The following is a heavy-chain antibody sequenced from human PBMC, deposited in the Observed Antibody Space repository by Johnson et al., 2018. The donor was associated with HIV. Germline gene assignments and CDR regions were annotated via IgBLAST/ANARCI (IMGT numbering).Heavy chain of an antibody. CDR2: ISGSGGST. CDR1: GFTFDDYG. J-gene: IGHJ3*02. V-gene: IGHV3-23*04. D-gene: IGHD6-13*01. Sequence: EVQLVESGGGVVRPGGSLRLSCAASGFTFDDYGMSWVRQAPGKGLEWVSSISGSGGSTYYADSVKGRFTVSRDNSKYTLYLQVNSLRAEDTAVYYCAKHRVAAAGYDAFDIWGQGTMVTVSS. CDR3: AKHRVAAAGYDAFDI.